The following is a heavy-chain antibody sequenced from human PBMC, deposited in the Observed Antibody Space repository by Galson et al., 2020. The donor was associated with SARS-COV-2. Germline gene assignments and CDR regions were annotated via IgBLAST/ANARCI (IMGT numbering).Heavy chain of an antibody. J-gene: IGHJ6*02. CDR1: GFTIYGNY. CDR2: IYAYSGANT. Sequence: TGGSLRLSCAATGFTIYGNYINWVRQAPGKGLEWVSIIYAYSGANTYYADSVRGRFIISRHNSENTVYLQMNSLRVEDTAVYYCARGVGGMNVWGQGTTVTVSS. V-gene: IGHV3-53*04. CDR3: ARGVGGMNV. D-gene: IGHD3-10*01.